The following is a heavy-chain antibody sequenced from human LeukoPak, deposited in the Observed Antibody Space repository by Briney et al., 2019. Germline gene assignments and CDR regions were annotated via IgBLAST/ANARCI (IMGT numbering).Heavy chain of an antibody. Sequence: ASVKVSCKASGYTFTSYGISWVRQAPGQGLEWMGWISAYNGNTNYAQKLQGRVTMTTDTSTSTAYMELRSLRSDDTAVYYCAREGYYGSGSYYKRRDYYYMDVWGKGTTVTVSS. D-gene: IGHD3-10*01. V-gene: IGHV1-18*01. CDR3: AREGYYGSGSYYKRRDYYYMDV. J-gene: IGHJ6*03. CDR2: ISAYNGNT. CDR1: GYTFTSYG.